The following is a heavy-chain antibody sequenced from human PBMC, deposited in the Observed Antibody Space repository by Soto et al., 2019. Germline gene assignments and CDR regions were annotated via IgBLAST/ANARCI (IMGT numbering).Heavy chain of an antibody. CDR1: GGSISSGGYY. V-gene: IGHV4-31*03. J-gene: IGHJ5*02. Sequence: QVQLQESGPGLVKPSPTLSLTCTVSGGSISSGGYYWSWIRQHPGQGLEWIGYIYYSGSTYYNPSRKSRVTISVDTSKNQCSLKLSSVTAADTAVYYCASRREEWWFDPWGQGTLVTVSS. CDR3: ASRREEWWFDP. D-gene: IGHD3-3*01. CDR2: IYYSGST.